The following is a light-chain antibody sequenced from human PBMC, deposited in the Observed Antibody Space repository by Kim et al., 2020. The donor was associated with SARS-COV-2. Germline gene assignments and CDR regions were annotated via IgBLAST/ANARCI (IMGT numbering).Light chain of an antibody. V-gene: IGKV1-27*01. CDR2: AAS. CDR3: QKYNSAPWT. J-gene: IGKJ1*01. CDR1: QDIANS. Sequence: ASFGDRIIITCRASQDIANSLALYQQKPGKVPQVLIYAASTLQSGVPSRFSGSGSGTEFTLTIGSLQTEDVATYYCQKYNSAPWTFGPGTKVDIK.